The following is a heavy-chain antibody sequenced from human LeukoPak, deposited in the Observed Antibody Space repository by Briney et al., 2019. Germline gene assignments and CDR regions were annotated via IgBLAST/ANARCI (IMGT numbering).Heavy chain of an antibody. D-gene: IGHD3-22*01. J-gene: IGHJ4*02. V-gene: IGHV4-59*11. CDR2: VYYFGST. CDR3: ARSGDSSAYYSF. Sequence: PSETLSLTCTVSGASIRSHHWTWIRQPPGKGLEWIGNVYYFGSTSYSPSLKSRVTISLDTSKNQFSLEMNSVTAADTAVYYCARSGDSSAYYSFWGQGILVTVSS. CDR1: GASIRSHH.